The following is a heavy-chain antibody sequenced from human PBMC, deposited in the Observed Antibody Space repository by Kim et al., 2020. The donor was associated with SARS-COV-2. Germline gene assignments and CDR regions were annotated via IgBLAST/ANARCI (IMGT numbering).Heavy chain of an antibody. V-gene: IGHV3-23*01. CDR1: GFTFSSYA. CDR3: AKDWQVQMERTKGFYYYYGMDV. D-gene: IGHD1-1*01. CDR2: ISVSGGST. J-gene: IGHJ6*02. Sequence: GGSLRLSCAASGFTFSSYAMSWVRQAPGKGLEWVSAISVSGGSTYYADSVKGRFTISRDKSKNTLYLQMNSLRAEDTAVYYCAKDWQVQMERTKGFYYYYGMDVWSQGTTVTVS.